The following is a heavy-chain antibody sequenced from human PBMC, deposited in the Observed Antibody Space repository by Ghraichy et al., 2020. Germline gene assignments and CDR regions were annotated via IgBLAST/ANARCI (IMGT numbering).Heavy chain of an antibody. V-gene: IGHV4-4*07. CDR1: GASISHYQ. CDR3: ARDLQFLWSSGYCFAD. CDR2: IYTSGTI. J-gene: IGHJ4*02. D-gene: IGHD3-22*01. Sequence: SETLSLTCSVSGASISHYQWSWIRQSAGRGLDWIGRIYTSGTIIYNPSLRNRVSMSVDTSNNQLSLKVHSVTATDTALYYWARDLQFLWSSGYCFADWGQGTLVSVSS.